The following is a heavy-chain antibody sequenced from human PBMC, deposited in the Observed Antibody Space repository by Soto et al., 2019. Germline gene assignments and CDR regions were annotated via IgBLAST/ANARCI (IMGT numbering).Heavy chain of an antibody. D-gene: IGHD2-2*01. V-gene: IGHV4-31*03. CDR1: GGSNIRGGYY. CDR3: ARATPAGSADF. CDR2: ISYSGSS. J-gene: IGHJ4*02. Sequence: SETLSLTCTVSGGSNIRGGYYWSWIRQHPGKGLEWIAYISYSGSSYSNPSLKSRVTISADTSKNQFSLRLTSVTAADTAVYFCARATPAGSADFWGQGTLVTSPQ.